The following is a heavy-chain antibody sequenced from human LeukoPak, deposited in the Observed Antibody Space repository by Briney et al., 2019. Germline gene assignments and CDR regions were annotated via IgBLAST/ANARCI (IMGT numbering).Heavy chain of an antibody. CDR2: ISSSSSYI. CDR1: GFTFSSYS. V-gene: IGHV3-21*01. Sequence: PGGSLRLSCAASGFTFSSYSMNWVRQAPGKGLEWVSSISSSSSYIYYADSVKGRFTISRDNAKNSLYLQMNSLRAEDTAAYYCARDYRGAAGGRFDFWGQGTLVTVSS. CDR3: ARDYRGAAGGRFDF. D-gene: IGHD6-13*01. J-gene: IGHJ4*02.